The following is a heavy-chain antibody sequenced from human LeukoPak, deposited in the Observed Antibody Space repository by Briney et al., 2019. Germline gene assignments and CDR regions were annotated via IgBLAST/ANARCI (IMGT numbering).Heavy chain of an antibody. J-gene: IGHJ3*02. CDR1: GFTFSSYA. CDR3: AKDRSGIVVAYDAFDI. V-gene: IGHV3-23*01. CDR2: ISGSGGST. D-gene: IGHD3-22*01. Sequence: GGSLRLSCAASGFTFSSYAMSWVRQAPGKGLEWVSAISGSGGSTYYADSVKGRFTISRDNSKNTLYLQMNSLRAEDTAVYYCAKDRSGIVVAYDAFDIWGQGTMVTVSS.